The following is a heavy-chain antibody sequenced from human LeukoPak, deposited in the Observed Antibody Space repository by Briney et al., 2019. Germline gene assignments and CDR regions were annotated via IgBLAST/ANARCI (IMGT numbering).Heavy chain of an antibody. CDR1: GYTFTIYY. V-gene: IGHV1-46*01. D-gene: IGHD2-21*02. CDR2: INPSGGST. CDR3: ATVVVTGHNWFDP. J-gene: IGHJ5*02. Sequence: AAVTVSSTASGYTFTIYYMHWVRQSPGQGLEWMRIINPSGGSTSYAQKFQGRVTMTRDTSTSTVYMELSSLRSEDTAVYYCATVVVTGHNWFDPWGQGTLVTVSS.